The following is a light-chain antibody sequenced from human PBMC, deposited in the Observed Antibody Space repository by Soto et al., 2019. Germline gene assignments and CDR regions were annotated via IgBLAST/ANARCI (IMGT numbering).Light chain of an antibody. CDR2: GAS. J-gene: IGKJ2*01. Sequence: EIVMTQSPATLSVSPGERATLSCRASQSVSSNLAWYQQKPGQAPRLLIYGASIRATGIPARFSGSGSGTKFTLTISSLHSEDFAVYYCQQYNNWPPVTFGQGTKVDIK. CDR3: QQYNNWPPVT. V-gene: IGKV3D-15*01. CDR1: QSVSSN.